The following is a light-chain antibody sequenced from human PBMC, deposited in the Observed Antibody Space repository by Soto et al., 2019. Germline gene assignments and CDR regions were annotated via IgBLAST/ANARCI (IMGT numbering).Light chain of an antibody. Sequence: QSALTQPASVSGSPGQSITISCTGTSSDFGSYNLVSWYQQHPGKAPKLMIYEVSQRPSGLSYRFSGSKSGNTASLTISRLQAEDEADYYCCSYAGSSTPYVFGTGTKVTVL. CDR2: EVS. CDR1: SSDFGSYNL. V-gene: IGLV2-23*02. J-gene: IGLJ1*01. CDR3: CSYAGSSTPYV.